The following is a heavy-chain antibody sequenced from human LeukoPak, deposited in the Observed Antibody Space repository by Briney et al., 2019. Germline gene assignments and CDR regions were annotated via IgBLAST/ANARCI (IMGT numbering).Heavy chain of an antibody. J-gene: IGHJ3*02. Sequence: GESLKISCQGSGYNFTTFWIGWVRQMPGKGLEWMGIIHPGDSDTRYCPSFQGQVTISADKSISTASLQWSSLKASDTAMYYCARHDVCSSTRCYNTYDIWGQGTMVTVSS. D-gene: IGHD2-2*02. V-gene: IGHV5-51*01. CDR1: GYNFTTFW. CDR3: ARHDVCSSTRCYNTYDI. CDR2: IHPGDSDT.